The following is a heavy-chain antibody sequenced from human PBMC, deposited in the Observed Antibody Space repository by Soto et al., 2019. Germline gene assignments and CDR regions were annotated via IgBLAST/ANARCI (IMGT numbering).Heavy chain of an antibody. V-gene: IGHV3-48*03. CDR1: GFTFNSFE. CDR3: ARVYSSSSGKGMDV. D-gene: IGHD6-6*01. CDR2: ISNTATTI. J-gene: IGHJ6*02. Sequence: EVQLVESGGGLLQPGGSLRLSCAASGFTFNSFEMNWVRQAPGKGLEWVSYISNTATTIYYADAVKGRFTISRDNAKNSLYLQMNSLRAEVTAVYYCARVYSSSSGKGMDVWGQGTTVTVSS.